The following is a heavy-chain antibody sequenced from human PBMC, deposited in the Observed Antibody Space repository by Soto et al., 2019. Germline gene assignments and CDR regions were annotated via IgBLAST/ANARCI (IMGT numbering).Heavy chain of an antibody. V-gene: IGHV3-30*18. CDR3: AKDGDEWEPWAGQYYYYGMDV. Sequence: PGGSLRLSCAASGFTFSSYGMHRVRQAPGKGLEWVAVISYDGSNKYYADSVKGRFTISRDNSKNTLYLQMNSLRAEDTAVYYCAKDGDEWEPWAGQYYYYGMDVWGQGTTVTVSS. CDR2: ISYDGSNK. CDR1: GFTFSSYG. D-gene: IGHD1-26*01. J-gene: IGHJ6*02.